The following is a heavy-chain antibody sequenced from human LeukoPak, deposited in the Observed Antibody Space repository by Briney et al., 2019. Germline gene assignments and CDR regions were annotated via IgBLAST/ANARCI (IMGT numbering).Heavy chain of an antibody. Sequence: GGSLRLSCAASGFTFSSSAMSWVRQAPGKGLEWVSAISGSGGSTYYAGSVKGRFTISRDNSKNTLFLQVNSLRAEDTAVYYCAKERWVRDYFDYWGQGTLVSVSS. CDR3: AKERWVRDYFDY. J-gene: IGHJ4*02. CDR1: GFTFSSSA. CDR2: ISGSGGST. D-gene: IGHD5-24*01. V-gene: IGHV3-23*01.